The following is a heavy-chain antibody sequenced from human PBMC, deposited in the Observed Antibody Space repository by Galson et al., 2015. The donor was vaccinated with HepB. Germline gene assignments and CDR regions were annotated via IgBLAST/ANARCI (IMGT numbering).Heavy chain of an antibody. CDR1: GFTFSSYA. CDR2: ISGSGGST. D-gene: IGHD3-22*01. V-gene: IGHV3-23*01. J-gene: IGHJ3*02. CDR3: AKDLIVVVDPGDAFDI. Sequence: SLRLSCAASGFTFSSYAMSWVRQAPGKGLEWVSAISGSGGSTYYADSVKGRFTISRDNSKNTLYLQMNSLRAEDTAVYYCAKDLIVVVDPGDAFDIWGQGTMVTVSS.